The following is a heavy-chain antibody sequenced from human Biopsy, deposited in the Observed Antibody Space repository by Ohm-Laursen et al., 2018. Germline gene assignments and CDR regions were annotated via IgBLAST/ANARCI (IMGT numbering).Heavy chain of an antibody. V-gene: IGHV4-61*05. CDR3: ARQDGYLGYGY. Sequence: PSETLSLTCPVSGGSISNNNYYWGWIRQPPGKGLEWIGYISGSSNTNYNPSLKSRVTLSTDTSETQFSLRLSSVTAADTAVYYCARQDGYLGYGYWGQGALVTVSS. D-gene: IGHD5-24*01. J-gene: IGHJ4*02. CDR1: GGSISNNNYY. CDR2: ISGSSNT.